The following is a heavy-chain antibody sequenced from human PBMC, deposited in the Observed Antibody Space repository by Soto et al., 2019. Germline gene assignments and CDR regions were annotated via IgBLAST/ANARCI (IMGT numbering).Heavy chain of an antibody. CDR1: GFTFSSYS. J-gene: IGHJ4*02. Sequence: EVQLVESGGGLVQPGGSLRLSCAASGFTFSSYSMNWVRQAPGKGLEWVSYISSSSSTIYYVDSVKGRFTISRDNAKNSLYLQMNSLRDEDTAVYYCARDSYDSSGYYSYFDYWGQGTLVTVSS. CDR2: ISSSSSTI. D-gene: IGHD3-22*01. V-gene: IGHV3-48*02. CDR3: ARDSYDSSGYYSYFDY.